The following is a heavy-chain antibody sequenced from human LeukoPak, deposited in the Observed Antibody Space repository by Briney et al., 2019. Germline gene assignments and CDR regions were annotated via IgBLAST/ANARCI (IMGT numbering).Heavy chain of an antibody. V-gene: IGHV3-30*02. J-gene: IGHJ4*02. CDR2: IRFDGSNK. CDR1: RFTFSNYG. D-gene: IGHD6-13*01. CDR3: AKKGSSSWYHFDY. Sequence: RGESLKISCAASRFTFSNYGMHWVLQAPGKGLEWVAFIRFDGSNKNYADSVKGRFTISRDNSKNTLYLQMNSLRAEDTAVYYCAKKGSSSWYHFDYWGQGTLVTVSS.